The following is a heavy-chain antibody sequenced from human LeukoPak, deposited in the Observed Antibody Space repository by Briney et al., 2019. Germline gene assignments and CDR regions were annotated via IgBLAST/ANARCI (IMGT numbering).Heavy chain of an antibody. J-gene: IGHJ4*02. V-gene: IGHV1-2*02. CDR3: ARDREGLAYFDF. Sequence: ASVKVSCKASGYTFTGYYMHWVRQAPGQGPEWMGWTNPNSGGTKYAQKFQGRVTMTRDTSIATAYMDLSRLISDDTAVYYCARDREGLAYFDFWGQGTLVTVSS. D-gene: IGHD3/OR15-3a*01. CDR2: TNPNSGGT. CDR1: GYTFTGYY.